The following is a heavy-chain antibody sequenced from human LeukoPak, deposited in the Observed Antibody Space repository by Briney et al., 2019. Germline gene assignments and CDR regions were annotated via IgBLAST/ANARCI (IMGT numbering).Heavy chain of an antibody. CDR2: IYSGGST. CDR1: GFTVSSNF. V-gene: IGHV3-66*01. D-gene: IGHD3-22*01. CDR3: AKRGVVIRVILVGFHKQAYYFDS. Sequence: PGGSLRLSCAASGFTVSSNFMNWVRQAPGKGLEWVSVIYSGGSTYYADSVKGRFTISRDNSKNTLYLQMNSLRAEDTAVYYCAKRGVVIRVILVGFHKQAYYFDSWGQGALVTVSS. J-gene: IGHJ4*02.